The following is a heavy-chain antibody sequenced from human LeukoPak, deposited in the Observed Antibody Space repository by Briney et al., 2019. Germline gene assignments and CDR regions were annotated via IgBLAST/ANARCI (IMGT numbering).Heavy chain of an antibody. J-gene: IGHJ4*02. CDR1: GFTFSGSA. CDR2: IRSKANSYAT. V-gene: IGHV3-73*01. D-gene: IGHD6-13*01. Sequence: GSLKLSCAASGFTFSGSAMHWVRQASGKGLEWVGRIRSKANSYATAYAASVKGRFTISRDDSKNTAYLQMNSLKTEDTAVYYCTRPGGGIAAAVVDYWGQGTLVTVSS. CDR3: TRPGGGIAAAVVDY.